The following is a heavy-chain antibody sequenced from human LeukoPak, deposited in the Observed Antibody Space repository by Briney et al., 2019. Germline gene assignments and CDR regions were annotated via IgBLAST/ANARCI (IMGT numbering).Heavy chain of an antibody. Sequence: ASVKVSCKASGYTFIDFHMHWVRRAPGQGLEWMGWINPKSGATNYAQKFQGRVTLTRDTSISTAYMDLSRLTSNDTAVYYCARERPDTVMMMGRFDPWGQGTQVTVSS. J-gene: IGHJ5*02. V-gene: IGHV1-2*02. D-gene: IGHD5-18*01. CDR1: GYTFIDFH. CDR3: ARERPDTVMMMGRFDP. CDR2: INPKSGAT.